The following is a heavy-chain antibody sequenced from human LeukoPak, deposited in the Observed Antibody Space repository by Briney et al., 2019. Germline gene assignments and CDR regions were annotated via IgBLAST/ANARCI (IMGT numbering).Heavy chain of an antibody. V-gene: IGHV4-4*07. CDR2: IYTSGST. CDR3: ARSVVVPAAMKLVFTYGMDV. J-gene: IGHJ6*02. CDR1: GGSISGYY. D-gene: IGHD2-2*01. Sequence: PSETLSLTCTVSGGSISGYYWSWIRQPAGKGLEWIGRIYTSGSTNYNPSLKSRVTMSVDTSKNQFSLKLSSVTAADTAVYYCARSVVVPAAMKLVFTYGMDVWGQGTTVTVSS.